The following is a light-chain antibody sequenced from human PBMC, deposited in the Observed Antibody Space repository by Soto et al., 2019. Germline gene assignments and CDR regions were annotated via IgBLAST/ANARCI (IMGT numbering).Light chain of an antibody. Sequence: EVGMSQSAATLSLSPEGRATLSCRASQSIGGTLAWYQQKPGQSPRLLIYGASKRATGFPARFSGSGSGTDFTLTISSLQSEDFAVYYCQQYNNWPRTFGHGTMVDNK. V-gene: IGKV3-15*01. CDR1: QSIGGT. CDR2: GAS. J-gene: IGKJ1*01. CDR3: QQYNNWPRT.